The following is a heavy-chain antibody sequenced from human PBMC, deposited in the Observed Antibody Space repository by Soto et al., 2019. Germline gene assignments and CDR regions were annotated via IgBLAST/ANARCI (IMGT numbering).Heavy chain of an antibody. CDR1: GGSISSGDYY. CDR2: IYDSGGT. CDR3: ATGMTTAVIFDY. D-gene: IGHD4-17*01. Sequence: QVQLQESGPGLVKPSQTLSLTCTVSGGSISSGDYYWIWLRQHPGTGLGWIGYIYDSGGTYYNPSLKSRVTISTDTSKSQFSLKLSSVTAADTAVYYCATGMTTAVIFDYWGQGALGTVSS. V-gene: IGHV4-31*03. J-gene: IGHJ4*02.